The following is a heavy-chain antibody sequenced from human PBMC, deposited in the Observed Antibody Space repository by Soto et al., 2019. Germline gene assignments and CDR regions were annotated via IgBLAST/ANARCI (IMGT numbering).Heavy chain of an antibody. CDR2: IYYSGST. D-gene: IGHD3-10*01. CDR1: GGSISSSSYY. CDR3: ARHDGSGSYLVY. V-gene: IGHV4-39*01. Sequence: LSLTCTVSGGSISSSSYYWGWIRQPPGKGLGWIGSIYYSGSTYYNPSLKSRVTISVDTSKNQFSLKLSSVTAADTAVYYCARHDGSGSYLVYWGQGTLVTVSS. J-gene: IGHJ4*02.